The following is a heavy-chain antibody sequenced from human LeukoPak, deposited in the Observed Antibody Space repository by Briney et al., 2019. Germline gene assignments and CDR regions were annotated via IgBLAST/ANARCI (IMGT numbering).Heavy chain of an antibody. CDR3: ARDTYDRNGYYWFDY. Sequence: SETLSLTCTVSGGSINNNNYYWGWIRQPPGKGLEWIGSIYYSGRTYDNPSLKSRVTMSVDTSKNQFSLKLNSVTAADTAVYYCARDTYDRNGYYWFDYWGQGTLVTASS. D-gene: IGHD3-22*01. J-gene: IGHJ4*02. V-gene: IGHV4-39*07. CDR1: GGSINNNNYY. CDR2: IYYSGRT.